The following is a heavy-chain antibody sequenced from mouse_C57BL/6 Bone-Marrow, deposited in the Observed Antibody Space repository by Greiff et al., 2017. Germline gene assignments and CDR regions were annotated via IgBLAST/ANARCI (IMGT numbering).Heavy chain of an antibody. CDR2: IDPSDSYT. CDR3: ERWETGPFDY. Sequence: QVQLQQPGAELVRPGTSVKLSCKASGYTFTSYWMHWVKQRPVQGLEWIGVIDPSDSYTNYNQKFKGKATLTVDTSSSTAYMQLSSLTSEDSAVYYCERWETGPFDYWGQGTTLTVSS. CDR1: GYTFTSYW. D-gene: IGHD4-1*01. J-gene: IGHJ2*01. V-gene: IGHV1-59*01.